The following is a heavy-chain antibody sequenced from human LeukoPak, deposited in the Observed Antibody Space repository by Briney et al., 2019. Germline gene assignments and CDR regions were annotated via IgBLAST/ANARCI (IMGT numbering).Heavy chain of an antibody. CDR1: GYTFTGYY. D-gene: IGHD2-15*01. J-gene: IGHJ1*01. V-gene: IGHV1-2*02. Sequence: ASVKVSCKASGYTFTGYYMHWVRQAPGQGLEWMGWINPNSGGTNYAQKFQGRVTMTRDTSISTAYMELSRLRSDDTAVYYCAREGGGDIVVVVAATDFQHWGQGTLVTVSS. CDR3: AREGGGDIVVVVAATDFQH. CDR2: INPNSGGT.